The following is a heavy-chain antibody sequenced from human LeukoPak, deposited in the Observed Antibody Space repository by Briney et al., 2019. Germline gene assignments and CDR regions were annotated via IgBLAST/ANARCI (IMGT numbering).Heavy chain of an antibody. CDR2: INPNSGGA. D-gene: IGHD2/OR15-2a*01. Sequence: ASVKVSCKASGYTFTDYYMHWVRQAPGQGLEWVGRINPNSGGANYAQKFQGRVTMTRDTSISTAYMELTRLTSDDTAVYYCAKAKTIVGTFGFDYWGQGTLVTVSS. V-gene: IGHV1-2*06. CDR3: AKAKTIVGTFGFDY. J-gene: IGHJ4*02. CDR1: GYTFTDYY.